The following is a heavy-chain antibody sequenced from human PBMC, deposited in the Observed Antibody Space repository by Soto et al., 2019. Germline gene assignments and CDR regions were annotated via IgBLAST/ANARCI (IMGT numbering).Heavy chain of an antibody. CDR2: CIPIFGTA. J-gene: IGHJ6*02. CDR1: GGTFSSYA. D-gene: IGHD3-9*01. CDR3: EREGADIPGHPNNRKHGMDV. Sequence: QVQLVQSGADVKKPGSSVKVSCKASGGTFSSYAISWVRQAPGQGLEWMGGCIPIFGTANYAQKFQGRVTITADESTSTAYMELSSLRSEDTAVYYCEREGADIPGHPNNRKHGMDVWGQGTTVTVSS. V-gene: IGHV1-69*01.